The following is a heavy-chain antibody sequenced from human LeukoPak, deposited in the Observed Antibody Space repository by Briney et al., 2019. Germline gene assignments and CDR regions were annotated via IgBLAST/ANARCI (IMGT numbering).Heavy chain of an antibody. CDR2: IYSGGNT. J-gene: IGHJ6*04. D-gene: IGHD3-10*01. CDR3: TSSYYLRMDV. V-gene: IGHV3-66*01. CDR1: GFTVSNNY. Sequence: GGSLRLSCAASGFTVSNNYMSWVRQAPGKGLEWVSVIYSGGNTYYADSVKGRFSISRDNSKNTLYLQMNSLRAEDTAVYYCTSSYYLRMDVWGKGTTVTISS.